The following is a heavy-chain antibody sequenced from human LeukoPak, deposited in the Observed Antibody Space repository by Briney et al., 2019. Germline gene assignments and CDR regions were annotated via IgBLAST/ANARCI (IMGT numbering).Heavy chain of an antibody. J-gene: IGHJ4*02. Sequence: PGGSLRLSCAASGFTFSSDWMHWIRQAPGKGLVWVSRINSDGSSTSYADSVKGRFTISRDNAKNTLYLQMNSLRAEDTAVYYCARVGRELTSDYWGQGTLVTVSS. CDR3: ARVGRELTSDY. V-gene: IGHV3-74*01. CDR1: GFTFSSDW. CDR2: INSDGSST. D-gene: IGHD1-26*01.